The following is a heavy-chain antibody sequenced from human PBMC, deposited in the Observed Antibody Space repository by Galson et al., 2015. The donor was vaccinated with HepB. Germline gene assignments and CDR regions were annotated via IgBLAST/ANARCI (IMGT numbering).Heavy chain of an antibody. Sequence: CAISGDSVSSDSSAWNWIRQSPSRGLEWLGRTYYRSQWYHDYSGSLQSRITINAETSTNQFFLQLDSMTPEDTAVYYCARDGYLGLVYYFDYWGPGSLVTVS. CDR2: TYYRSQWYH. CDR1: GDSVSSDSSA. D-gene: IGHD6-25*01. CDR3: ARDGYLGLVYYFDY. J-gene: IGHJ4*02. V-gene: IGHV6-1*01.